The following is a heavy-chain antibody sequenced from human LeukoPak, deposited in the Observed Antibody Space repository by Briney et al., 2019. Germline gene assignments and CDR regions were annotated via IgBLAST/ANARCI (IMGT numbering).Heavy chain of an antibody. V-gene: IGHV3-23*01. CDR2: ISGSGGST. CDR1: GFTFSSYA. D-gene: IGHD3-22*01. J-gene: IGHJ4*02. Sequence: PGGSLRLSXAASGFTFSSYAMSWVRQAPGKELEWVSTISGSGGSTYYADSVKGRFTISRDNSKNTLYLQMNSLRAEDTAVYYCAKYYYDSSGTLDYWGPGTLVTVSS. CDR3: AKYYYDSSGTLDY.